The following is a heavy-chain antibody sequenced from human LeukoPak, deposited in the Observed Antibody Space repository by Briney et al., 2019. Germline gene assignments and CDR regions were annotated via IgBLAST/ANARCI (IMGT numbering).Heavy chain of an antibody. J-gene: IGHJ4*02. CDR1: GFTFSRYG. V-gene: IGHV3-30*18. D-gene: IGHD1-26*01. CDR2: ISYDGDNK. CDR3: AKDRDLVGAAYYFDN. Sequence: GRSLILSCAASGFTFSRYGMHWVRQAPGKGLEWVAVISYDGDNKYSADSVKGRFTISRDNSKNTLYLQMNSLRAEDTAVYYCAKDRDLVGAAYYFDNWGQGTLVTVSS.